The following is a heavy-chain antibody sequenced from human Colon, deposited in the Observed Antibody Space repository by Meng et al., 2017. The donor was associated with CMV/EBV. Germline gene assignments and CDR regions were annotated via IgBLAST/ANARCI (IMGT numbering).Heavy chain of an antibody. Sequence: GGSLKISCEASGFTVSTYSLNWVRQAPGKGLEWISSISFSSTHIYYADSVKGRFTISRDNDKNSLYLQMDSLRAEDTAVYWCARDLHLSGFLDVWGRGTTVTVSS. V-gene: IGHV3-21*01. CDR1: GFTVSTYS. D-gene: IGHD1-26*01. J-gene: IGHJ6*02. CDR2: ISFSSTHI. CDR3: ARDLHLSGFLDV.